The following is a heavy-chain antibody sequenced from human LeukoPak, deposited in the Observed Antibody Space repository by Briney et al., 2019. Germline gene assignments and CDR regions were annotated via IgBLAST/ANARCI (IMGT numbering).Heavy chain of an antibody. CDR2: MNPNSGNT. D-gene: IGHD6-19*01. CDR3: ARVRYQMYSGGYYFNY. CDR1: GYTFTSYD. J-gene: IGHJ4*02. Sequence: ASVKVSCKASGYTFTSYDINWVRQATGQGLEWMGCMNPNSGNTGYAQKFQGRVTMTRNTSINTAYMELSSLISEDTAVYYCARVRYQMYSGGYYFNYWGQGTLVTVSS. V-gene: IGHV1-8*01.